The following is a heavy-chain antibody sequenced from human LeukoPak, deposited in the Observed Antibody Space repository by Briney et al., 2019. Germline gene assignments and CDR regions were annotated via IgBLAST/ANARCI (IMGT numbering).Heavy chain of an antibody. CDR3: ARGYQLPDY. V-gene: IGHV3-21*01. Sequence: GGSLRLSCEASGFTFSNYTMNWVRQDPGKGLEGVSSISSSSNNMNYAESVKGRFTISRDNAMNSVHLQMNSLRVEDTAVYYCARGYQLPDYWGQGTLITVSS. J-gene: IGHJ4*02. CDR2: ISSSSNNM. D-gene: IGHD2-2*01. CDR1: GFTFSNYT.